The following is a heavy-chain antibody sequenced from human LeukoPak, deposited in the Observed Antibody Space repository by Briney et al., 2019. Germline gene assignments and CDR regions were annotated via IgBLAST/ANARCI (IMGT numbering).Heavy chain of an antibody. V-gene: IGHV3-23*01. J-gene: IGHJ4*02. D-gene: IGHD3-22*01. Sequence: GGSLRLSCAASGFTFSSYAMSWVRQAPGKGLEWVSAISGSGGSTYYADSVKGRFTISRDNSKNTLYLQMNSLRAEDTAVYYCARDPTYYYDSSGYPEPYYFDYWGQGTLVTVSS. CDR2: ISGSGGST. CDR1: GFTFSSYA. CDR3: ARDPTYYYDSSGYPEPYYFDY.